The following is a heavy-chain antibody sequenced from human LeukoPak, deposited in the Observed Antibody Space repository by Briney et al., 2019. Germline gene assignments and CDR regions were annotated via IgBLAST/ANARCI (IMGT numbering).Heavy chain of an antibody. V-gene: IGHV3-48*03. Sequence: GGSLRLSCAASGFTFSSYEMNWVRQAPGKGLEWVSYISSSGSTIYYADSVKGRFTISRDNSKKTLYLQMDSLRAEDTALYYCAKYSPYDISTGSTYYFDYWGQGTLVTVSS. D-gene: IGHD3-9*01. J-gene: IGHJ4*02. CDR2: ISSSGSTI. CDR1: GFTFSSYE. CDR3: AKYSPYDISTGSTYYFDY.